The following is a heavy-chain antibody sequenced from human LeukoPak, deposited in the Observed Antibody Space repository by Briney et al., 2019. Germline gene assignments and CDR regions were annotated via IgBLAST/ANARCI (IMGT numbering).Heavy chain of an antibody. CDR3: ARDFSSSSTVYYYYYMDV. CDR2: IYYSGTT. V-gene: IGHV4-39*07. Sequence: SQTLSLTCTVSGGSISSRTYYWGWIRQPPGKGLEWIGTIYYSGTTYYNPSLKSRVTISLDTSKNQFSLKLSSVTAADTAIYYCARDFSSSSTVYYYYYMDVWGKGTTVTVSS. J-gene: IGHJ6*03. D-gene: IGHD6-13*01. CDR1: GGSISSRTYY.